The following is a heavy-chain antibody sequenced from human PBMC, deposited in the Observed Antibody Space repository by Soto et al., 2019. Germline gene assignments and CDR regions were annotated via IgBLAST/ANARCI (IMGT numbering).Heavy chain of an antibody. Sequence: LRLSCAASGFTFSSYWMSWVRQAPGKGLEWVANIKQDGSEKYYVDSVKGRFTISRDNAKNSLYLQMNSLRAEDTAVYYCARGIRFLEWLRPHYYGMDVWGQGTTVTVSS. V-gene: IGHV3-7*04. D-gene: IGHD3-3*01. CDR1: GFTFSSYW. CDR2: IKQDGSEK. J-gene: IGHJ6*02. CDR3: ARGIRFLEWLRPHYYGMDV.